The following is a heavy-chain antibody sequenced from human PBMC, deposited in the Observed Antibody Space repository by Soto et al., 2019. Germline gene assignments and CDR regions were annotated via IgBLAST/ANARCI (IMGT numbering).Heavy chain of an antibody. J-gene: IGHJ4*02. V-gene: IGHV4-59*01. CDR2: ISYSGNT. Sequence: PSETLSLTCTVSGGSIISGYWSWIRQPPGKGLEWIGYISYSGNTNYNPSLKSRVTMSVDTPKNQFSLRLSSVTTADTAVYYCAGLRGYAGSPIDYSRQGTLVTVSS. CDR1: GGSIISGY. D-gene: IGHD2-15*01. CDR3: AGLRGYAGSPIDY.